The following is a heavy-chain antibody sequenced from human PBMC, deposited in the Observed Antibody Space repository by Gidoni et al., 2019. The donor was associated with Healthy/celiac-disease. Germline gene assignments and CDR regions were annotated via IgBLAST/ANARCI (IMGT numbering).Heavy chain of an antibody. J-gene: IGHJ1*01. D-gene: IGHD6-19*01. CDR1: GGSISSSSYY. CDR2: IYYSGST. Sequence: QLQLQESGPGLVTPSETLSLTCTVPGGSISSSSYYWGWIRQPPGKGLEWIGSIYYSGSTDYNPSLKSRVTISVDTSKNQFSLKLSSVTAADTAVYYCARRRGSGPAVAEKRAEYFQHWGQGTLVTVSS. V-gene: IGHV4-39*01. CDR3: ARRRGSGPAVAEKRAEYFQH.